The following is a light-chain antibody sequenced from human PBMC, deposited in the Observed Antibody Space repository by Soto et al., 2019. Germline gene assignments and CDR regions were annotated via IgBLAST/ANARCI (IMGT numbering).Light chain of an antibody. V-gene: IGKV3D-15*01. J-gene: IGKJ5*01. CDR1: QSVSSN. Sequence: EIVMTQSPATLSVSPGERATLSCRASQSVSSNLAWYQQKPGQAPRLLIYGASTRATGIPARFSGSGSGTEFTLTISSLQSEDFAVYYCPQYNNWPLFPFGQGTRLEIK. CDR2: GAS. CDR3: PQYNNWPLFP.